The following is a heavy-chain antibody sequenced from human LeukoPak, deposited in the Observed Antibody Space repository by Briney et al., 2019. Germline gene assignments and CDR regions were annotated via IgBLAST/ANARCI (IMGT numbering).Heavy chain of an antibody. CDR2: ISSSGSNT. J-gene: IGHJ4*02. D-gene: IGHD4-17*01. V-gene: IGHV3-11*06. Sequence: GRSLRLSCAASGFTFSDYYMNWIRQAPGKGLEWVSYISSSGSNTNYADSVKGRFTISRDSAKNLLYLQMNSLRAEDTAVYYCARDDHGANPIDYWGQGTLVTVSS. CDR3: ARDDHGANPIDY. CDR1: GFTFSDYY.